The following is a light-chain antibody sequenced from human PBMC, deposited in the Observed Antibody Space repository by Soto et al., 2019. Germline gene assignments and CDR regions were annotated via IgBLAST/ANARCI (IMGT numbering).Light chain of an antibody. Sequence: DIQMTQSPSTLSASVGDRVTITCRASQSISSWLAWYQQKRGKAPKLLIYKASSLESGVPSRFSGSGSGTEFTLTISSLQADDFATYYCQQYNSYWTFGQGTKVDIK. CDR2: KAS. V-gene: IGKV1-5*03. CDR1: QSISSW. J-gene: IGKJ1*01. CDR3: QQYNSYWT.